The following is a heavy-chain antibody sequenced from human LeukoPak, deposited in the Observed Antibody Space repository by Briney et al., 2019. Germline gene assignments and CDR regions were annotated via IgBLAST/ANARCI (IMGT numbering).Heavy chain of an antibody. V-gene: IGHV3-43*02. CDR2: ISGVGGST. CDR3: AKDLNHYDSSGYRAEYFQN. CDR1: GFTFNSYA. Sequence: PGGSRRLSCAASGFTFNSYAMHWVRQFPGKGLEWISLISGVGGSTYYALSVDGRFTISRDNSKNSLYLQLSRLKREDTALYYCAKDLNHYDSSGYRAEYFQNWGQGTLVTVSP. D-gene: IGHD3-22*01. J-gene: IGHJ1*01.